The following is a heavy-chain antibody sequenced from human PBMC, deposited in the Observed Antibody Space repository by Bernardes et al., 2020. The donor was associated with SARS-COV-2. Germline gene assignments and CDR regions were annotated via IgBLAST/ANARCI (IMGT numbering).Heavy chain of an antibody. V-gene: IGHV3-23*01. CDR2: ISGNTFFT. J-gene: IGHJ5*01. CDR1: GFTFSDYA. D-gene: IGHD3-10*01. CDR3: AKKGATGIGSWKYYRLES. Sequence: GGSLRLSCTASGFTFSDYALSWVRQAPGKGLEWVSVISGNTFFTYYAQSVKGRFSISRDNSRNTLYLEMSSLRVEDTAKYYCAKKGATGIGSWKYYRLESWGHGTLVTVSS.